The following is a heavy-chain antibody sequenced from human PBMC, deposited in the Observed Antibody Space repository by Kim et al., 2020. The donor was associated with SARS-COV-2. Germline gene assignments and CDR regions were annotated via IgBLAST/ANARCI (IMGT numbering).Heavy chain of an antibody. V-gene: IGHV3-74*01. Sequence: GGSLRLSCAASGFTFSSYWMHWVRQAPGKGLVWVSRINSDGSSTSYADSVKGRFTISRDNAKNTLYLQMNSLRAEDTAVYYCASEGWGVATINYYWGQGTLVTVSS. J-gene: IGHJ4*02. CDR2: INSDGSST. D-gene: IGHD5-12*01. CDR1: GFTFSSYW. CDR3: ASEGWGVATINYY.